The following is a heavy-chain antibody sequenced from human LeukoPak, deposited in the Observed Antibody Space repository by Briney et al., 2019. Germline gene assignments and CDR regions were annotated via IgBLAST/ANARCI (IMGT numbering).Heavy chain of an antibody. CDR1: GYTFTSYA. CDR2: INAGNGNT. J-gene: IGHJ4*02. CDR3: ARRHSYGLYYFDY. D-gene: IGHD5-18*01. V-gene: IGHV1-3*01. Sequence: ASVKVSCKASGYTFTSYAMHWVRQAPGQRLEWMGWINAGNGNTKYSQKFQGRVTITRDTSASTAYMELSSLRSEDTAVYYCARRHSYGLYYFDYWGQGTLVTVSS.